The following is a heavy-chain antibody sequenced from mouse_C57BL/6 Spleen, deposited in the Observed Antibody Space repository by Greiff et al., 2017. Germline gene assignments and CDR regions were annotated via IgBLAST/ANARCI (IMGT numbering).Heavy chain of an antibody. CDR1: GFTFSSYA. J-gene: IGHJ3*01. V-gene: IGHV5-9-1*02. CDR3: TRDPLYYCISYPFAD. D-gene: IGHD1-1*01. Sequence: EVQLVESGAGLVKPGGSLKLSCAASGFTFSSYAMSWVRQTPEKRLEWVAYISSGGDYIYYADTVKGRFPISRDNAWNTLYLQMFSLKSEDTAMYYCTRDPLYYCISYPFADWGQGTLVTVSA. CDR2: ISSGGDYI.